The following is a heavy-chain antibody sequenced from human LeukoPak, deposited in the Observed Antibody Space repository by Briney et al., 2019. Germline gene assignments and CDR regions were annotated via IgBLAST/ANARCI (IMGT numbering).Heavy chain of an antibody. Sequence: PGGSLRLSCAASGFTFSSYWMHWVRQAPGKGLVWVSRINSDGSSTSYADSVKGRFTISRDSAKNTLYLQMNSLRAEDTAVYYCARAIAVAGRVSWFDPWGQGTLVTVSS. CDR3: ARAIAVAGRVSWFDP. CDR1: GFTFSSYW. CDR2: INSDGSST. V-gene: IGHV3-74*01. D-gene: IGHD6-19*01. J-gene: IGHJ5*02.